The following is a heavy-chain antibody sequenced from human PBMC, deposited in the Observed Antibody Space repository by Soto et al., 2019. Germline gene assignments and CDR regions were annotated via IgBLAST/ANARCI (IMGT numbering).Heavy chain of an antibody. CDR2: ISAYNGNT. Sequence: ASVKVSCKASGYTFTSYGISWVRQAPGQGLEWMGWISAYNGNTNYAQKLQGRVTMTTDTSTSTAYMELRSLRSDDTAVYYCASESPSSGSPSGAFDIWGQGTMVTVS. CDR3: ASESPSSGSPSGAFDI. CDR1: GYTFTSYG. J-gene: IGHJ3*02. D-gene: IGHD6-19*01. V-gene: IGHV1-18*01.